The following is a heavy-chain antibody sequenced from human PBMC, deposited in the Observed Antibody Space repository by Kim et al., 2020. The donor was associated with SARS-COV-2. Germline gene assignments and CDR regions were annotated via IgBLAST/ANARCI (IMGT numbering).Heavy chain of an antibody. CDR2: INPSGGST. CDR1: GYTFTSYY. D-gene: IGHD6-13*01. J-gene: IGHJ6*02. V-gene: IGHV1-46*01. Sequence: ASVKVSCKASGYTFTSYYMHWVRQAPGQGLEWMGIINPSGGSTSYAQKFQGRVTMTRDTSTSTVYMELSSLRSEDTAVYYCARERIAAAEDYYYGMDVWGQGTTVTVSS. CDR3: ARERIAAAEDYYYGMDV.